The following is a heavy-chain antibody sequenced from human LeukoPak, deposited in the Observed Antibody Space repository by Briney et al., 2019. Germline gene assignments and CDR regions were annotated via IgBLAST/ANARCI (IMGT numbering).Heavy chain of an antibody. CDR1: GGSISSHY. CDR3: ARGYCSSTSCGYFDY. CDR2: IYYSGST. Sequence: SETLSLTCTVSGGSISSHYWSWIRQPPGKGLEWIGYIYYSGSTNYNPSLKGRVTISVDTSKNQFSLKLSSVTAADTAVYYCARGYCSSTSCGYFDYWGQGTLVTVSS. V-gene: IGHV4-59*11. J-gene: IGHJ4*02. D-gene: IGHD2-2*01.